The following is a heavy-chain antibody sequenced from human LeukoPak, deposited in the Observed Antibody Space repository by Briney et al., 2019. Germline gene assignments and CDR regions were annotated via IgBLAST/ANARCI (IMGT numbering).Heavy chain of an antibody. D-gene: IGHD1-26*01. CDR2: IYTSGST. Sequence: SETLSLTCTVSGGSISSYYWSWIRQPAGKGPEWIGRIYTSGSTNYNPSLKSRVTMSVDTSKNQFSLKLSSVTAADTAVYYCARLKWEEDAFDIWGQGTMVTVSS. V-gene: IGHV4-4*07. CDR1: GGSISSYY. CDR3: ARLKWEEDAFDI. J-gene: IGHJ3*02.